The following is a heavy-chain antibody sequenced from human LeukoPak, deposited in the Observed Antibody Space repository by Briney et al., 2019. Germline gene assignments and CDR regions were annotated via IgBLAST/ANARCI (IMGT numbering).Heavy chain of an antibody. J-gene: IGHJ4*02. CDR1: GFTFSSHS. Sequence: GGSLRLSCAASGFTFSSHSMKSVRQAPGKGVEWVSSISSSSSYIYYADSVKGRFPISRDNAKNSLYLQMHSLRAEDTAVYYCASQTGDYWGQGTLVTVSS. D-gene: IGHD3-10*01. CDR2: ISSSSSYI. V-gene: IGHV3-21*01. CDR3: ASQTGDY.